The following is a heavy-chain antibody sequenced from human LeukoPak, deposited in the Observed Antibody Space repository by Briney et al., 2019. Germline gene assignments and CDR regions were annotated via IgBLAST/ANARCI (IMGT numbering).Heavy chain of an antibody. J-gene: IGHJ4*02. D-gene: IGHD5-12*01. V-gene: IGHV4-61*02. Sequence: SETLSLTCTVSGGSISSGSYYWSWIRQPAGKGLEGIGRIYTSGSTNYNPSLKSRVTISVDTSKNQFSLKLSSVTAADTAVYYCAREGLYSGYDLGNFDYWGQGTLVTVSS. CDR3: AREGLYSGYDLGNFDY. CDR1: GGSISSGSYY. CDR2: IYTSGST.